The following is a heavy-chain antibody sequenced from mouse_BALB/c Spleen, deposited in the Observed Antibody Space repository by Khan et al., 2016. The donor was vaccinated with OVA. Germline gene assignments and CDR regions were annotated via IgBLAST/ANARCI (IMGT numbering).Heavy chain of an antibody. CDR3: ARVYGGDFDY. D-gene: IGHD1-1*01. CDR1: GYSITSDYA. J-gene: IGHJ2*01. Sequence: EVQLVESGPGLVKPSQSLSLICTVTGYSITSDYAWNWIRQFPGNKLEWMGFISYSGNTKYNPSLKSRISITRDTSKNQFFLQLNSVTTEDTATYYCARVYGGDFDYWGHGTTLTASS. CDR2: ISYSGNT. V-gene: IGHV3-2*02.